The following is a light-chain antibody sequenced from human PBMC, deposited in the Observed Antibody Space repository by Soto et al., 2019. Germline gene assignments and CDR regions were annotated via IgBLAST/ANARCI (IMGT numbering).Light chain of an antibody. CDR3: QQYASSWS. V-gene: IGKV3-20*01. CDR2: GAS. CDR1: QSVSGSY. Sequence: EIVLTQSPGTLSLSPGERATLSCRASQSVSGSYLAWYQQKPGQAPRLLIYGASSRATGIPDRFSGSGSGTGFTLTISRLEPEDFAVYYCQQYASSWSFGQGTKVEIK. J-gene: IGKJ1*01.